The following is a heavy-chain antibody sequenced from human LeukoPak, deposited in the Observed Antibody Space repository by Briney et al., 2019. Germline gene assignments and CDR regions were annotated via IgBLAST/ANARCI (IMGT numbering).Heavy chain of an antibody. CDR3: AREGITGTRRKMDV. CDR2: ISHVGGT. J-gene: IGHJ6*02. D-gene: IGHD1-7*01. V-gene: IGHV3-23*01. CDR1: GFTFSDYA. Sequence: GGSLRLSCAASGFTFSDYAMSWVRQAPEKGLEWVSTISHVGGTYYADSVRGRFTISRDDSKSMVYLQMDSLRAEDTAVYYCAREGITGTRRKMDVWGQGTTVTVSS.